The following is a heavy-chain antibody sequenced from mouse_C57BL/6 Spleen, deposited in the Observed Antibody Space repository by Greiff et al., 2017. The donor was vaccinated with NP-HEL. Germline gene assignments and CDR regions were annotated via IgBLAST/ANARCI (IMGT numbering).Heavy chain of an antibody. V-gene: IGHV1-50*01. J-gene: IGHJ3*01. CDR2: IDPSDSYT. CDR1: GYTFTSYW. Sequence: QVQLQQPGAELAKPGASVKLSCKASGYTFTSYWMQWVKQRPGQGLEWIGEIDPSDSYTNYNQKFKGKATLTVDTSSSTAYMQLSSLTSEDSAVYYCARWGDYDGAWFAYWGQGTLVTVSA. CDR3: ARWGDYDGAWFAY. D-gene: IGHD2-4*01.